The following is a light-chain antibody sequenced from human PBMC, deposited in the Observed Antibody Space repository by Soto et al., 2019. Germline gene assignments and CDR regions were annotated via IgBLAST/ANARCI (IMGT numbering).Light chain of an antibody. J-gene: IGLJ2*01. CDR2: EVS. V-gene: IGLV2-14*01. Sequence: QSALTQPASVSGSPGQSITISCTGTSSDVGGYNYVSWYQQHPGKAPKLMIYEVSNRPSGVSNRFSGSKSGNTASLTISGLQAEDAADYYYSSYTSSVVFGGGTKLTVL. CDR1: SSDVGGYNY. CDR3: SSYTSSVV.